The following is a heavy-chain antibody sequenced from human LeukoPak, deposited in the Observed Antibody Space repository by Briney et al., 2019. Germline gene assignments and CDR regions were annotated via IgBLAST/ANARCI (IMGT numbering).Heavy chain of an antibody. CDR3: AREGIVAAYYYYYYYMDV. CDR2: ISAYNGNT. V-gene: IGHV1-18*01. J-gene: IGHJ6*03. D-gene: IGHD6-13*01. Sequence: ASVKVSCKASGYTFTSYGISWVRQAPGQGLEWMGWISAYNGNTNYAQKLQGRVTMTTDTSTSTAYMELRSLRSDDTAVYYCAREGIVAAYYYYYYYMDVWGKGTTVTVSS. CDR1: GYTFTSYG.